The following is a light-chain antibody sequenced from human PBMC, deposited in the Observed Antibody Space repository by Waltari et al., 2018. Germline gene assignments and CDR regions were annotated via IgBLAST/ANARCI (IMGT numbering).Light chain of an antibody. CDR1: SSDVGGYNY. CDR3: CSYAGSYTWYV. J-gene: IGLJ1*01. V-gene: IGLV2-11*01. CDR2: DVS. Sequence: QYALTQPRSVSGSPGQSVTISCTGTSSDVGGYNYVSWYQQHPGKAPKLMIYDVSKRPSGVPDRFSGSKSGNTASLTISGLQAEDEADYYCCSYAGSYTWYVFGTGTKVTVL.